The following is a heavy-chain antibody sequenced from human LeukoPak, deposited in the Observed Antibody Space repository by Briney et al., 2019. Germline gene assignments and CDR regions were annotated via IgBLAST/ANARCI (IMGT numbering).Heavy chain of an antibody. D-gene: IGHD6-19*01. CDR3: ARLAIYSSGEDY. Sequence: SETLSLTCTVSGGSISSTSYYWGWIRQPPGKGLEWIGSIYYSGSTYYNPSLKSRITISVDTSKNQFPLKLSSVTAADTAVYYCARLAIYSSGEDYWGQGTLVTVSS. CDR2: IYYSGST. CDR1: GGSISSTSYY. J-gene: IGHJ4*02. V-gene: IGHV4-39*01.